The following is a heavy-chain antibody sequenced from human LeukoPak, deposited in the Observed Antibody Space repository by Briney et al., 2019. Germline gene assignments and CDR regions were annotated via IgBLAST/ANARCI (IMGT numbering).Heavy chain of an antibody. V-gene: IGHV3-30*04. Sequence: GRSLRLSCAGSGFTFSSYAMHWVRQAPGKGLEGVAVISYDGSNKYYADSVKGRFTISRDNSKNTLYLQMNSLRAEDTAVYYCARGGRWLRRYDYWGQGTLVTVSS. D-gene: IGHD5-24*01. CDR1: GFTFSSYA. J-gene: IGHJ4*02. CDR3: ARGGRWLRRYDY. CDR2: ISYDGSNK.